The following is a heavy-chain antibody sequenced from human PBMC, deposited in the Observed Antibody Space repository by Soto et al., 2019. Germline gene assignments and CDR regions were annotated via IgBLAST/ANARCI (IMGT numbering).Heavy chain of an antibody. CDR3: TTEPGDCTNGVCYTKELGYYFDY. CDR2: IKSKTDGGTT. Sequence: GGSLRLSCAASGFTFSNAWMNWVRQAPGKGLEWVGRIKSKTDGGTTDYTAPVIGSLTISRDDSKNTMYQQMNSLKTEDTAVYYCTTEPGDCTNGVCYTKELGYYFDYRGQGTPVTGSS. D-gene: IGHD2-8*01. J-gene: IGHJ4*02. V-gene: IGHV3-15*07. CDR1: GFTFSNAW.